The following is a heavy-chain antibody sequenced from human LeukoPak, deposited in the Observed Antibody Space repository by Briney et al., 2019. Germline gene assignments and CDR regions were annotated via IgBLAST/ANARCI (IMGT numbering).Heavy chain of an antibody. V-gene: IGHV4-34*01. J-gene: IGHJ4*02. CDR1: GGSFSGYY. CDR2: INHSGST. D-gene: IGHD2-2*01. Sequence: PSQTLSLTCAVYGGSFSGYYWSWIRQPPGKGLEWIGEINHSGSTNYNPSLKSRVTISVDTSKNQFSLKLSSVTAADTAVYYCARVRANYAATDYWGQGTLVTVSS. CDR3: ARVRANYAATDY.